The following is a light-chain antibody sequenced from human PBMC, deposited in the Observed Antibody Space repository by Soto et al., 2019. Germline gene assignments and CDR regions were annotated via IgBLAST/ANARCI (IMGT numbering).Light chain of an antibody. Sequence: DIQMTQSPSSLSAFVGDRVTITCRASQSISIYLNWYQQKPGKAPKFLIYAASSLQSGVPSRFSGSGSGTDFTLTINSLQPEDFATYYCQQSYSTPRTFGQGTKLEIK. CDR3: QQSYSTPRT. CDR1: QSISIY. CDR2: AAS. V-gene: IGKV1-39*01. J-gene: IGKJ2*01.